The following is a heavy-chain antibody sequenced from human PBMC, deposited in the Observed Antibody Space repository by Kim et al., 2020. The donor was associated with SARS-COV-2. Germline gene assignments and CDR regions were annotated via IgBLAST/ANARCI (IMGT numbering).Heavy chain of an antibody. CDR3: ARDPGVGASLFSGFLFDY. CDR1: GFTFSSYA. J-gene: IGHJ4*02. Sequence: GGSLRLSCAASGFTFSSYAMHWVRQAPGKGLEWVAVISYDGSNKYYADSVKGRFIISRDNSKNTLYLQMNSLRAEDTAVYYCARDPGVGASLFSGFLFDYWGQGTLVTVSS. D-gene: IGHD3-10*01. V-gene: IGHV3-30*04. CDR2: ISYDGSNK.